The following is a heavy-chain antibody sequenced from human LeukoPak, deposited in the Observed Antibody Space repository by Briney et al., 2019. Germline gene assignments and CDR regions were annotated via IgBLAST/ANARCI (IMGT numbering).Heavy chain of an antibody. D-gene: IGHD4-17*01. CDR2: INPNSGGT. J-gene: IGHJ4*02. V-gene: IGHV1-2*02. CDR3: ARVRGDYEVLYFDY. Sequence: ASVKVSCKASGYTFTGYYMHWVRQAPGQGLEWMGWINPNSGGTNYAQKFQGRVTMTRDTSISTAYMELSRLRSDDTAVYYCARVRGDYEVLYFDYWGQGTLVTVSS. CDR1: GYTFTGYY.